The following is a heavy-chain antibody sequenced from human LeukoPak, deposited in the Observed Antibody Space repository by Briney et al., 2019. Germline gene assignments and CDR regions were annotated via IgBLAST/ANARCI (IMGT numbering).Heavy chain of an antibody. CDR3: AKDLRGSGSYYNLFDY. V-gene: IGHV3-23*01. CDR1: GFTFSSYA. Sequence: AGGSLRLSCAASGFTFSSYAMSWVRQAPGKGLEWVSAISGSGGSTYYADSVKGRFTIYRDNSKNTLYLQMNSLRAEDTAVYYCAKDLRGSGSYYNLFDYWGQGTLVTVSS. CDR2: ISGSGGST. D-gene: IGHD3-10*01. J-gene: IGHJ4*02.